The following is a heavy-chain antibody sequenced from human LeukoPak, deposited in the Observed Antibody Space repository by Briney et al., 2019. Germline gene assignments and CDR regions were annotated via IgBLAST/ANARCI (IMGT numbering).Heavy chain of an antibody. Sequence: GGSLRLSCATSGFTFSNAWMSWVPQAPGKVLEWVGRIKSKTDGGTTDYAARVKGRFTISRDDSKNTLYLQMNSLKTEDTAVYYCTTGVGYYYYYMDVWGKGTTVTVSS. V-gene: IGHV3-15*01. D-gene: IGHD2-15*01. CDR1: GFTFSNAW. CDR2: IKSKTDGGTT. CDR3: TTGVGYYYYYMDV. J-gene: IGHJ6*03.